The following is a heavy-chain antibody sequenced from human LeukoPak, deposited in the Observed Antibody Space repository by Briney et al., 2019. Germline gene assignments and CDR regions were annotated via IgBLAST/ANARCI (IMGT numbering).Heavy chain of an antibody. CDR1: GFTFSSTW. CDR3: VRDHYHSMDV. J-gene: IGHJ6*03. CDR2: TLSDGRTT. Sequence: GESLSLSCVVSGFTFSSTWMQWVRPLPGRGRVWVSRTLSDGRTTIYADSVKGRFTISRDNAKNTEYMQMNSLRADDTAIYYCVRDHYHSMDVGSKRTTVTISS. V-gene: IGHV3-74*01.